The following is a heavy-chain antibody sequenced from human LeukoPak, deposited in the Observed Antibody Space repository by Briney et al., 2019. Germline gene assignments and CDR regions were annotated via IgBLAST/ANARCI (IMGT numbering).Heavy chain of an antibody. V-gene: IGHV3-21*01. CDR1: GFTFSSYS. CDR3: ARDREYCSSTSCYNLDY. Sequence: GRSLRLSCAASGFTFSSYSMNWVRQAPGKGLEWVSSISSSSSYIYYADSVKGRFTISRDNAKNSLYLQMNSLRAEDTAVYYCARDREYCSSTSCYNLDYWGQGTLVTVSS. CDR2: ISSSSSYI. D-gene: IGHD2-2*02. J-gene: IGHJ4*02.